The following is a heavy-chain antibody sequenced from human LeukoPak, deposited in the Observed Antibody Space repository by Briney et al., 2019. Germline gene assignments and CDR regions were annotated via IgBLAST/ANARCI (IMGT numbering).Heavy chain of an antibody. J-gene: IGHJ5*02. CDR1: GGSFSGYY. Sequence: SETLSLTCAVYGGSFSGYYWSWIRQPPGKGLEWIGYIYYSGSTNYNPSLKSRVTISVDTSKNQFSLKLSSVTAADTAVYYCAGAGRDGLGWFDPWGQGTLVTVSS. V-gene: IGHV4-59*01. CDR3: AGAGRDGLGWFDP. CDR2: IYYSGST. D-gene: IGHD5-24*01.